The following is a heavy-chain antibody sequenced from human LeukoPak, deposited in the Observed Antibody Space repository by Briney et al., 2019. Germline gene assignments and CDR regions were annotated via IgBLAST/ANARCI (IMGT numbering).Heavy chain of an antibody. CDR3: ARDRNYFDA. CDR1: GYNFDSYG. Sequence: ASVKVSCKTSGYNFDSYGISWVRQAPGQGLEWLGWISVYNGKTNYTQNFQARVTLTTDTSTSTVYLELKSLTSDYTAVYYCARDRNYFDAWGQGTLVTVSS. J-gene: IGHJ4*02. V-gene: IGHV1-18*01. CDR2: ISVYNGKT.